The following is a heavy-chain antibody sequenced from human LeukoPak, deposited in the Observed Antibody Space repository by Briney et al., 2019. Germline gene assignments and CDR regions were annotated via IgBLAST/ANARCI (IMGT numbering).Heavy chain of an antibody. V-gene: IGHV6-1*01. CDR2: TYYRSKWYN. Sequence: SQTLSLTCAISGDSVSSNSAAWNWIRPSPSRGLEWLGRTYYRSKWYNDYAVSVKSRITINPDTSKNQFALQLHSVTPEDTAVYYCCHSLSARTGACDIWGRGTVVTVPS. CDR3: CHSLSARTGACDI. D-gene: IGHD2-21*01. CDR1: GDSVSSNSAA. J-gene: IGHJ3*02.